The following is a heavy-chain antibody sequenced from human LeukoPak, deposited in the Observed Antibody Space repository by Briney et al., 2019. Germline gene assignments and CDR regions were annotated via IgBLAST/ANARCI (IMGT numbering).Heavy chain of an antibody. D-gene: IGHD3-9*01. CDR2: IIPIFGTA. V-gene: IGHV1-69*13. J-gene: IGHJ3*01. Sequence: SVKLSCKASGGTFSSYAISWVRQAAGHGLEWRGGIIPIFGTANYAQKFQGRVTITADESTSKAYMELSSLISADTAAYYYGTKYYFDGGACDDLFDFWGQGTMVTVSS. CDR1: GGTFSSYA. CDR3: GTKYYFDGGACDDLFDF.